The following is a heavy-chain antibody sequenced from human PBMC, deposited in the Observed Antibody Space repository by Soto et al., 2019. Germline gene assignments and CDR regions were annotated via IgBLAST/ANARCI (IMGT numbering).Heavy chain of an antibody. Sequence: EVQLLESGGGLVQPGGSLRLSCAASGFTFSSYAMSWVRQAPGKGLEWVSAISGSGGSTYYADSVKGRFTISRDNAKNTLYLQMNSLRAEDTAVYYCAKRRYGDYGRFDYWGQGTLVTVSS. CDR1: GFTFSSYA. CDR2: ISGSGGST. V-gene: IGHV3-23*01. J-gene: IGHJ4*02. CDR3: AKRRYGDYGRFDY. D-gene: IGHD4-17*01.